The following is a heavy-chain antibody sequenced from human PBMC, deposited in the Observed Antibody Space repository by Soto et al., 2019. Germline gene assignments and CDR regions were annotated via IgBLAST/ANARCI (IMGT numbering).Heavy chain of an antibody. CDR1: GGTFSSYA. Sequence: EASVKVSCKASGGTFSSYAINWVRQATGQGLEWMGWMNPNSGNTGYAQKFQGRVTMTRNTSISTAYMELSSLRSEDTAVYYCARWDYGDYARFDYWGQGTLVTVPQ. J-gene: IGHJ4*02. D-gene: IGHD4-17*01. V-gene: IGHV1-8*02. CDR2: MNPNSGNT. CDR3: ARWDYGDYARFDY.